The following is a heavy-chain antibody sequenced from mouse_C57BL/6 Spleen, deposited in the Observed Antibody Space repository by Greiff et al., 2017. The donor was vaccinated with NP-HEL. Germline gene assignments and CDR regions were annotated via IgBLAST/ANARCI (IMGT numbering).Heavy chain of an antibody. J-gene: IGHJ3*01. CDR3: ASSGSSYAWFAY. Sequence: QVQLKQSGPELAKPGASVKISCKASGYAFSSSWMNWVKQRPGKGLEWIGRIYPGDGDTNYNGKFKGKATLTADKSSSTAYMQLSSLTSEDSAVYFCASSGSSYAWFAYWGQGTLVTVSA. V-gene: IGHV1-82*01. CDR2: IYPGDGDT. D-gene: IGHD1-1*01. CDR1: GYAFSSSW.